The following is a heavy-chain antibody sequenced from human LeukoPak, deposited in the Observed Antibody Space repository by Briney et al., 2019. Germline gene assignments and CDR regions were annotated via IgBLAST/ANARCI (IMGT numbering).Heavy chain of an antibody. CDR3: ARGVTMVRGVITDYYMDV. J-gene: IGHJ6*03. Sequence: GGSLRLSCAASGFTFSAYNMNWVRRTPGKGLEWVSSITTSSSYMFYADSVRGRFTISRDNAENSLYLQMNSLRAEDTAVYYCARGVTMVRGVITDYYMDVWGKGTTVTISS. V-gene: IGHV3-21*01. D-gene: IGHD3-10*01. CDR1: GFTFSAYN. CDR2: ITTSSSYM.